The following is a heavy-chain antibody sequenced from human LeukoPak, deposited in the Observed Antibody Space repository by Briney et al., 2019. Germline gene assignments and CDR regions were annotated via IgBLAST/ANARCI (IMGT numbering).Heavy chain of an antibody. V-gene: IGHV4-38-2*02. CDR3: ARGDYDSSGYYYYWFDP. J-gene: IGHJ5*02. D-gene: IGHD3-22*01. Sequence: SETLSLTCTVSGYSISSGYYWGWIRQPPGKGLEWVGYIYYSGSTNYNPSLKSRVTISVDTSKNQFSLKLSSVTAADTAVYYCARGDYDSSGYYYYWFDPWGQGTLVTVSS. CDR1: GYSISSGYY. CDR2: IYYSGST.